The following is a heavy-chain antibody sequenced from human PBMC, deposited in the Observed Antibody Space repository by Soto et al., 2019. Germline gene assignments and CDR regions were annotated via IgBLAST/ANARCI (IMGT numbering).Heavy chain of an antibody. V-gene: IGHV1-8*02. CDR1: GYTFTDYG. CDR3: ARERNWFDP. Sequence: ASVKVSCKTSGYTFTDYGISWVRQAPGQGLEWMGWMNPNSGNTAYAQKFQGRVTMTRNTSISTAYMELSSLRSEDTAVYYCARERNWFDPWGQGTLVTVSS. CDR2: MNPNSGNT. J-gene: IGHJ5*02.